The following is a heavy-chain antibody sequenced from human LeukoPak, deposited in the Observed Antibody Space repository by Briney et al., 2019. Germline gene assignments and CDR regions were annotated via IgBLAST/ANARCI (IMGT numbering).Heavy chain of an antibody. CDR3: ARDWGSSSPLLDYMDV. Sequence: RAGGSLRLACAASGFTSSSNSMKWARQPPGKGLGWVSSISSSSRCIYYAVSVKGRFTISRDNAKNSLYLQMDSPRAEDTAVYSCARDWGSSSPLLDYMDVWGKGTTVTVSS. D-gene: IGHD6-6*01. CDR1: GFTSSSNS. CDR2: ISSSSRCI. V-gene: IGHV3-21*01. J-gene: IGHJ6*03.